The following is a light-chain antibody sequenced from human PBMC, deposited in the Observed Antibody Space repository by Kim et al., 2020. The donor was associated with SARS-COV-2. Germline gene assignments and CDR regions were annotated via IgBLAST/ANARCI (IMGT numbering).Light chain of an antibody. J-gene: IGKJ1*01. Sequence: DIQMTQSPSSLSASVGDRVTITCRASQDISNYVAWYQQKPGKVPKVLIYSASALRSGVPSRFSGSGSGTDFTLTISSLQPEDVATYYCQNYDGAPWTFGQGTRVETK. CDR3: QNYDGAPWT. CDR2: SAS. CDR1: QDISNY. V-gene: IGKV1-27*01.